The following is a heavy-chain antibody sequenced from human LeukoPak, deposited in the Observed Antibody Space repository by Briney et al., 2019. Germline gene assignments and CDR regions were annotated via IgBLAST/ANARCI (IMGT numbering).Heavy chain of an antibody. J-gene: IGHJ5*02. D-gene: IGHD3-10*01. CDR1: GGSFSGYW. CDR3: ARWGYGSGDSRGFDP. CDR2: INRDGNT. Sequence: SETPSLTCAVYGGSFSGYWWNWIRQPPGKGPEWIGEINRDGNTKYNPSLKSRVTISIDTSMNQSSLKLRSVAAADTAVYYCARWGYGSGDSRGFDPWGQGIRVTVSS. V-gene: IGHV4-34*01.